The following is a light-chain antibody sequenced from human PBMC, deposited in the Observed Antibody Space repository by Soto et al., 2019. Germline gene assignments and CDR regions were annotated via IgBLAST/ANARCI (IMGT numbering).Light chain of an antibody. Sequence: QSVLTQPPSVSATPGQKVTISCSGGRSNIGNNYVSWYQQVPGTAPQLLIYDDNKRPSGIPDRFSGSKSGTSATLGITGLXTGDEAHYYCGTWDSNLSAGVFGTGTRSPS. CDR3: GTWDSNLSAGV. V-gene: IGLV1-51*01. CDR2: DDN. J-gene: IGLJ1*01. CDR1: RSNIGNNY.